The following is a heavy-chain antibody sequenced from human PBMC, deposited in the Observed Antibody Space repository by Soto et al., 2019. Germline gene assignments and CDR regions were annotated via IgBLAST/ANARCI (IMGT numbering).Heavy chain of an antibody. D-gene: IGHD3-22*01. CDR3: AKGQWLLLQWTVAFAI. Sequence: EVQLLESGGGLVQPGGSLRLSCAASGITFSNYARTWVRQAPGKGLEWVSTISGSGDSPYYADSVKGRFTISRDTSKNTVYLQMSRLRAEDTAVYYCAKGQWLLLQWTVAFAIWVQGTMVTVSS. V-gene: IGHV3-23*01. J-gene: IGHJ3*02. CDR2: ISGSGDSP. CDR1: GITFSNYA.